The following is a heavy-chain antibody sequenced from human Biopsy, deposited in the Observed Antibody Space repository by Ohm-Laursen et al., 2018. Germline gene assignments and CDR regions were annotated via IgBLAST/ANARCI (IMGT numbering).Heavy chain of an antibody. CDR2: IYSGGDT. CDR3: AGSRGHYFNGLDV. J-gene: IGHJ6*02. Sequence: SLRLSCAASGFTVYNNYMTWVRQAPGKGLEWVSLIYSGGDTRYADSVKGRFTISRDSSKNTLYLQMNSLRVEDTAVFYCAGSRGHYFNGLDVWGQGTTVIVSS. D-gene: IGHD3-10*01. V-gene: IGHV3-66*01. CDR1: GFTVYNNY.